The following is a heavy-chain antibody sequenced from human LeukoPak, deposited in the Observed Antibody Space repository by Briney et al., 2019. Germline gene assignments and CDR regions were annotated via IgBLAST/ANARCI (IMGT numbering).Heavy chain of an antibody. CDR3: ARDIVATPADSFDI. Sequence: PSETLSLTCTVSGGSISSYYWSWIRQPPGKGLEWIGYIYYSGSTNYNPSLKSRVTISVDTSKSQFSLKLSSVTAADTAVYYCARDIVATPADSFDIWGQGTMVTVSS. D-gene: IGHD5-12*01. V-gene: IGHV4-59*12. CDR1: GGSISSYY. CDR2: IYYSGST. J-gene: IGHJ3*02.